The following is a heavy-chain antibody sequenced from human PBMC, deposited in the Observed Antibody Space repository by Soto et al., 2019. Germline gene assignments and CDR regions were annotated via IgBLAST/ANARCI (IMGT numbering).Heavy chain of an antibody. Sequence: SETLSLTCSVSGSSINSNLYRWGWIRHPPGKGLEWIGYIYYSGSTNYNPSLKSRVTISVDTSKNQFSLKLSSVTAADTAVYYCARVWGYYFDYWGQGTLVTVSS. V-gene: IGHV4-61*05. D-gene: IGHD2-8*01. J-gene: IGHJ4*02. CDR1: GSSINSNLYR. CDR3: ARVWGYYFDY. CDR2: IYYSGST.